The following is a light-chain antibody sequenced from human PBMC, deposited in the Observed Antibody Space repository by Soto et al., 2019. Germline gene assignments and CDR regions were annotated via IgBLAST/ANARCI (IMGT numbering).Light chain of an antibody. Sequence: ELTQSPSVSVAPGQAARITCGGNNIGSERVHWYQQKPGQAPVLVVYDDSDRPSGIPERFSGSKSGNTATLTISRVEAGDEADYYCQLWDSSSDRYVFGTGTKVTVL. CDR3: QLWDSSSDRYV. CDR2: DDS. V-gene: IGLV3-21*02. J-gene: IGLJ1*01. CDR1: NIGSER.